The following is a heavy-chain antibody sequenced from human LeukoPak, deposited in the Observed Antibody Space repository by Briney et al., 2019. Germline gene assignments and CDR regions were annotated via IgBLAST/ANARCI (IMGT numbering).Heavy chain of an antibody. V-gene: IGHV4-4*07. CDR1: SGSINSYF. J-gene: IGHJ6*03. CDR2: IYTSGST. D-gene: IGHD5-12*01. CDR3: ARGSGYDPDYYYYDMDV. Sequence: SETLSLTCTVSSGSINSYFWSWIRQPAGKGLEWMGRIYTSGSTNYNPSLKSRVTMSVDASKNQFSLKLTSVTAADTAVYYCARGSGYDPDYYYYDMDVWGKGTTVTVSS.